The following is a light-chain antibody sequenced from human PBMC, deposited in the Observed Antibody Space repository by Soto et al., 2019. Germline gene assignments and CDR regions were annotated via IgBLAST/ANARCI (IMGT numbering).Light chain of an antibody. CDR2: DAS. CDR3: LQYHNLWA. CDR1: QSVSNS. V-gene: IGKV3-11*01. Sequence: EIVLTQSPATLSLSPGERAILSCRASQSVSNSLAWYQHKPGQAPRLLIYDASNRATGIPARFSGSGSGTDFTLTISSLEPEDFTVYSCLQYHNLWAFGQGTKVDIK. J-gene: IGKJ1*01.